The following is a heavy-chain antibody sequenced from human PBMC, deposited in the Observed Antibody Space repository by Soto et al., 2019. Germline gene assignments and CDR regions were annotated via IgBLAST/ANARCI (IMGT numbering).Heavy chain of an antibody. D-gene: IGHD3-22*01. J-gene: IGHJ4*02. Sequence: EVQLVESGGGLVQPGGSLRLSCGASGFTFSTYWMAWVRQGPGKGLVWVSRIKSDGTSTSYADSMKGRFTISRDNAKNTLYLQMNSLRAEYTAVYYCATGGSGYYNYGGQGTLVTVSS. CDR1: GFTFSTYW. V-gene: IGHV3-74*01. CDR2: IKSDGTST. CDR3: ATGGSGYYNY.